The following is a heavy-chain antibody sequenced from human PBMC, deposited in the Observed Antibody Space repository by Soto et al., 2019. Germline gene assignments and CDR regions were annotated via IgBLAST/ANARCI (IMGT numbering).Heavy chain of an antibody. CDR2: INHSGST. V-gene: IGHV4-34*01. Sequence: PSETLSLTCAVYGGSFSGYYWSWIRQPPGKGLEWIGEINHSGSTNYNPSLKSRVTISVDTSKNQFSLKLSSVTAVDTAVYYCARGIVVVTAIPRNWFDPWGQGTLVTVSS. J-gene: IGHJ5*02. CDR3: ARGIVVVTAIPRNWFDP. CDR1: GGSFSGYY. D-gene: IGHD2-21*02.